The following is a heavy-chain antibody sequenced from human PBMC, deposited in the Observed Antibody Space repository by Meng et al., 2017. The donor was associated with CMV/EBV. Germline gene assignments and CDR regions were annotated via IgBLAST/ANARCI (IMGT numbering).Heavy chain of an antibody. Sequence: SGPTLVKPTQTLTLTCTFSGFSLSTSGVGVGWIRQPPGKALEWLALIYWNDDKRYSPSLKSRLTITKDTSKNQVVLTMTNMDPVDTATYYCVSLLKWLLSLDYWGQGTLVTVSS. CDR2: IYWNDDK. D-gene: IGHD3-3*01. CDR1: GFSLSTSGVG. CDR3: VSLLKWLLSLDY. J-gene: IGHJ4*02. V-gene: IGHV2-5*04.